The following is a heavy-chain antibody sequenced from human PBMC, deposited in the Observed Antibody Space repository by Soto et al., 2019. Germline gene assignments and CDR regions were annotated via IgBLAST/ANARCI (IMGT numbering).Heavy chain of an antibody. CDR1: GGSMSSPNW. J-gene: IGHJ4*02. CDR3: ATGRLYYYGSGGMWDS. D-gene: IGHD3-10*01. V-gene: IGHV4-4*02. CDR2: MHHSGAT. Sequence: QVRLQESGPGLVKPSGTLSLTCLVSGGSMSSPNWWSWVRQAPGKGLEWIAEMHHSGATNYNPSLKSRVLSSMDNSKNPFSLNLSPVTPAQTAVYYCATGRLYYYGSGGMWDSWGRGALVTVSS.